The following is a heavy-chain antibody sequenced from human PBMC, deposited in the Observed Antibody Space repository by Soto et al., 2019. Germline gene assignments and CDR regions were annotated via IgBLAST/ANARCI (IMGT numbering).Heavy chain of an antibody. V-gene: IGHV1-18*01. CDR3: ARDRIYPFDWLLDY. Sequence: ASVKVSCKASGYTFTSYGISWVRHAPGQGLEWMGWISAYNGNTNYAQKLQGRVTMTTDTSTSTAYMELRSLRSDDTAVYYCARDRIYPFDWLLDYWGQGTLVTVSS. D-gene: IGHD3-9*01. CDR2: ISAYNGNT. J-gene: IGHJ4*02. CDR1: GYTFTSYG.